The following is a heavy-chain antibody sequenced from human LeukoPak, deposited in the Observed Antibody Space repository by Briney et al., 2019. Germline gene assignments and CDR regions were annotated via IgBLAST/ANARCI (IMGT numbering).Heavy chain of an antibody. CDR1: GGSISSVY. D-gene: IGHD2-8*01. CDR3: ARDVSMLIDY. Sequence: PSETLSLTCTVSGGSISSVYWSWIRQPPGKGLEWIGYMYYSGSTQYNPSLKSRVTISVDTSKNRFSLKLSSVSAADTAVYYCARDVSMLIDYWGQGTLVTVSS. J-gene: IGHJ4*02. CDR2: MYYSGST. V-gene: IGHV4-59*01.